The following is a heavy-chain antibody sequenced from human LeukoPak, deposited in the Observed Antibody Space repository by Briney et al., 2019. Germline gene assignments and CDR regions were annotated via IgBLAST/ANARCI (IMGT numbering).Heavy chain of an antibody. D-gene: IGHD3-3*01. Sequence: GGSLRLSCAASGFTFSNYWMHWVRQAPGKGLVWVSRINSDGSSTSYADSVKGRFTISRDNAKNTLSLQMNSLRAEDTAVYYCASDYDFWSGFFDYWGQGTLVTVSS. CDR3: ASDYDFWSGFFDY. V-gene: IGHV3-74*01. CDR2: INSDGSST. CDR1: GFTFSNYW. J-gene: IGHJ4*02.